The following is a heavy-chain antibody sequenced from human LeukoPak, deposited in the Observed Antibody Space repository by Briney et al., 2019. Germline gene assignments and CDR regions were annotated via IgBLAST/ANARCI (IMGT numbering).Heavy chain of an antibody. V-gene: IGHV3-23*01. CDR3: AKSRTSTAYFNFDY. J-gene: IGHJ4*02. CDR2: ISNSDGST. D-gene: IGHD3-22*01. Sequence: GGSLRLSCAASGFTFSSYAMTWVRQAPGKGLEWVSVISNSDGSTYYTDSVKGRFTISRDNSKNTLYLQMDSLRAEDTAVYYCAKSRTSTAYFNFDYWGQGTLVTASS. CDR1: GFTFSSYA.